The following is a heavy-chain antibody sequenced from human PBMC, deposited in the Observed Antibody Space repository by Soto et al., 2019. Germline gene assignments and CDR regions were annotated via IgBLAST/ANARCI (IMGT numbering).Heavy chain of an antibody. Sequence: GESLKISCAASGFTFSSYAMSWVRQAPGKGLEWVSVIYSGGSTYYADSVKGRFTISRDNSKNTLYLQMNSLRADDTAVYYCARGGTMALDYWGQGTLVTVSS. CDR2: IYSGGST. CDR3: ARGGTMALDY. V-gene: IGHV3-66*01. D-gene: IGHD3-10*01. J-gene: IGHJ4*02. CDR1: GFTFSSYA.